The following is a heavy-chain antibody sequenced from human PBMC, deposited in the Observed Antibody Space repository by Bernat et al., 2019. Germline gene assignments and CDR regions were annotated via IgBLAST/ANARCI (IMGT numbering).Heavy chain of an antibody. D-gene: IGHD6-19*01. J-gene: IGHJ5*02. CDR1: GFTFSSYS. CDR2: ISSSSSTI. Sequence: EVQLVESGGGLVQPGGSLRLSCAASGFTFSSYSMNWVRQAPGKGLEWVSYISSSSSTIYYADSVKGRFTIAGDNAKNSLYLQMNSLRAEDTAVYYCARTPKGQWLVLGGFDAWGQGTLVTVSS. V-gene: IGHV3-48*01. CDR3: ARTPKGQWLVLGGFDA.